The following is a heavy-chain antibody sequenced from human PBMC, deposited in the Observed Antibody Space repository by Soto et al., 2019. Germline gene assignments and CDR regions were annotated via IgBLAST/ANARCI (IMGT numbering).Heavy chain of an antibody. Sequence: SETLSLTCTVSGGSISSYYWSWFRQPPGKGLEWIGYIYYSGSTNYNPSLKSRVTISVDTSRNQVSLKLSSVTAADSAVYFCARARYQLLHPYYYGMDVWGQGTTVTVSS. CDR3: ARARYQLLHPYYYGMDV. CDR2: IYYSGST. D-gene: IGHD2-2*01. J-gene: IGHJ6*02. CDR1: GGSISSYY. V-gene: IGHV4-59*01.